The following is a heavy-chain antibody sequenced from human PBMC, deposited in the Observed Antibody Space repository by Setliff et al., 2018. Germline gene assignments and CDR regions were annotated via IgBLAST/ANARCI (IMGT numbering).Heavy chain of an antibody. J-gene: IGHJ4*02. V-gene: IGHV3-23*01. CDR3: ARVHYETSTYSPTLFDH. D-gene: IGHD3-22*01. CDR2: ISARTGLT. CDR1: GFTFSSYT. Sequence: GGSVRLSCEASGFTFSSYTMTWVRQAPGEGLEWVSGISARTGLTYYADSVKGRFTISRDNSKNTLYLQMNSLRVEDTAVYYCARVHYETSTYSPTLFDHWGQGALVTVSS.